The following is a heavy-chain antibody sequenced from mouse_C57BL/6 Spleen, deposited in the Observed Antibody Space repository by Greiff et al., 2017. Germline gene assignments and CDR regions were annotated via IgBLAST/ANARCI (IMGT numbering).Heavy chain of an antibody. D-gene: IGHD3-2*02. Sequence: EVKLMESEGGLVQPGSSMKLSCTASGFTFSDYYMAWVRQVPEKGLEWVANINYDGSSTYYLDSLKSRFIISRDNAKNILYLQMSSLKSEDTATYYCARACSSGYIDYWGQGTTLTVSS. V-gene: IGHV5-16*01. CDR2: INYDGSST. CDR3: ARACSSGYIDY. CDR1: GFTFSDYY. J-gene: IGHJ2*01.